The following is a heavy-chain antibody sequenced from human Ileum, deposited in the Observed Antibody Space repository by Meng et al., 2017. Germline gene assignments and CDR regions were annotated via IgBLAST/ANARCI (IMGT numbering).Heavy chain of an antibody. D-gene: IGHD3-3*01. CDR1: GFTFIDYY. V-gene: IGHV3-11*01. J-gene: IGHJ4*02. CDR2: ISGSGDTV. CDR3: ARSDFWSGKVFDY. Sequence: QLVASGGGLFNPGGSLCLCCAASGFTFIDYYMTWLLQAPGKGLECVAHISGSGDTVYYADALKGRFTISRDNARNLLYLQTDSLRADDTAVYYCARSDFWSGKVFDYWGQGTLVTVSS.